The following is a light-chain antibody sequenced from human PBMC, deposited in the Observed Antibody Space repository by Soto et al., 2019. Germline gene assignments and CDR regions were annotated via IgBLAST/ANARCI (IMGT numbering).Light chain of an antibody. CDR2: SDN. CDR3: ATWDDSLSGFVV. J-gene: IGLJ7*01. Sequence: QSVLTQPPSVSGTPGQRVTISCSGSSSNIGNNFVYWYQHLPGAAPTLVVYSDNHRPSGVPVRFSGSKSGTSASLTISGLRSEDEATYYCATWDDSLSGFVVFGVGTQLTVL. V-gene: IGLV1-47*01. CDR1: SSNIGNNF.